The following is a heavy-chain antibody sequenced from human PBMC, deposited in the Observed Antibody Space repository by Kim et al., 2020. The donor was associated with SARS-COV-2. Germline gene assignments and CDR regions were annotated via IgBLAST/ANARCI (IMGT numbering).Heavy chain of an antibody. CDR3: ARVTSRVNWQAGPPNYYYYYGMDV. V-gene: IGHV4-34*01. CDR1: GGSFSGYY. Sequence: SETLSLTCAVYGGSFSGYYWSWIRQPPGKGLEWIGEINHSGSTNYNPSLKSRVTISVDTSKNQFSLKLSSVTAADTAVYYCARVTSRVNWQAGPPNYYYYYGMDVWGQGTTVTVSS. CDR2: INHSGST. D-gene: IGHD1-1*01. J-gene: IGHJ6*02.